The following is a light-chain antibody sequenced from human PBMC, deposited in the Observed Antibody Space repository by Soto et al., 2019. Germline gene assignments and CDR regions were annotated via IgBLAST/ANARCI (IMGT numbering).Light chain of an antibody. CDR3: QSYDSSLTPFV. V-gene: IGLV1-40*01. J-gene: IGLJ1*01. Sequence: QSVLTQPPSVSGAPGQRVTISCTGSSSNIGAGYDVHWYQHLPGTAPKLLIYGNSNRPSGVPDRFSGSKSGTSASLANTGLQAEDEADYYCQSYDSSLTPFVFGTGTKVTVL. CDR2: GNS. CDR1: SSNIGAGYD.